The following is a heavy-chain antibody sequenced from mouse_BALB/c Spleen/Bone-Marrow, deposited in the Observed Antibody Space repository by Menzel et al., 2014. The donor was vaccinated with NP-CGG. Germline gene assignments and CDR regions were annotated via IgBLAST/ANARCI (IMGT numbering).Heavy chain of an antibody. CDR3: ARYYYGYYFDY. CDR1: GFNIKDTY. D-gene: IGHD1-2*01. Sequence: VQLKESGAELVKPGASVKLSCTASGFNIKDTYMHWVKQRPEQGLEWIGRIDPANGNIKYDPKFQGKATITADTSSNTAYLQLSSLTSEDTAVYYCARYYYGYYFDYGGQGTTLTVSS. J-gene: IGHJ2*01. V-gene: IGHV14-3*02. CDR2: IDPANGNI.